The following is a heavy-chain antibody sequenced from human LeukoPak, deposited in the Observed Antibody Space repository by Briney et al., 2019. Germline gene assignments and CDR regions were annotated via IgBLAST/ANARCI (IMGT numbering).Heavy chain of an antibody. V-gene: IGHV4-59*01. CDR2: IYYSGST. J-gene: IGHJ3*02. Sequence: SETLSLTCTVSGGSISSYYWSWIRQPPGKGLEWIGYIYYSGSTNHNPSLKSRVTISVDTSKNQFSLKLSSVTAADTAVYYCARDFRGSVDAFDIWGQGTMVAVSS. CDR1: GGSISSYY. CDR3: ARDFRGSVDAFDI.